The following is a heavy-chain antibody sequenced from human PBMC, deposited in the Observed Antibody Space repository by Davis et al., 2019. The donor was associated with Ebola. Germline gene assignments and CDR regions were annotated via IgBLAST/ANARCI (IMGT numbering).Heavy chain of an antibody. CDR3: VRDRAYGAFDY. V-gene: IGHV3-7*03. CDR1: GFPFTTSW. CDR2: TNPDENQK. J-gene: IGHJ4*02. Sequence: PGGSLRLSSAASGFPFTTSWRNWVRQAPGKGLEWVASTNPDENQKRYMSSLEGRFTISRDNARNSLYPQMNRLGVEDTAIYYCVRDRAYGAFDYWGQGALVTVSS. D-gene: IGHD3-16*01.